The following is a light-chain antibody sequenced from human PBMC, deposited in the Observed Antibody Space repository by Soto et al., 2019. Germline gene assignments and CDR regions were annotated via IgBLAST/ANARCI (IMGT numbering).Light chain of an antibody. V-gene: IGLV2-14*01. J-gene: IGLJ1*01. CDR1: NKKFGGYNY. CDR2: DVS. CDR3: SSYTSSSTLDV. Sequence: VLPQPASVSGSPGQSITISCTGTNKKFGGYNYVSWYQQHPGKAPKLMIYDVSNRPSGVSVRFSGSKSGNTASLTIFGLQAEDVADYYCSSYTSSSTLDVFGTGTKVTVL.